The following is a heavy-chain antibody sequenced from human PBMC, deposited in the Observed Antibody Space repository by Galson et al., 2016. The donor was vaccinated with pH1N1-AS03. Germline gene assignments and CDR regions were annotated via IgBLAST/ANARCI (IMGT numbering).Heavy chain of an antibody. CDR2: VHYSGTT. Sequence: VSGGSMTSPDWWTWVRQPPGKGPEWIGEVHYSGTTSYNPSLNSRVTMSIDKSNNQFSLNLGSVTAADTAVYFCASAGYHTPGYHYWGQGALVTVSS. D-gene: IGHD3-16*02. V-gene: IGHV4-4*01. CDR1: GGSMTSPDW. CDR3: ASAGYHTPGYHY. J-gene: IGHJ4*02.